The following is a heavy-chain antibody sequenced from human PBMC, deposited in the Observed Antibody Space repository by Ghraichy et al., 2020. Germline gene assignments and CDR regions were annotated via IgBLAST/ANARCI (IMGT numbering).Heavy chain of an antibody. V-gene: IGHV4-59*08. J-gene: IGHJ5*02. CDR2: IYYSGST. CDR3: ARHHSAGYCSGGSCYSSPEGWFDP. Sequence: SETLSLTCTVSGGSISSYYWSWIRQPPGKGLEWIGYIYYSGSTNYNPSLKSRVTISVDTSKNQFSLKLSSVTAADTAVYYCARHHSAGYCSGGSCYSSPEGWFDPWGQGTLVTVSS. D-gene: IGHD2-15*01. CDR1: GGSISSYY.